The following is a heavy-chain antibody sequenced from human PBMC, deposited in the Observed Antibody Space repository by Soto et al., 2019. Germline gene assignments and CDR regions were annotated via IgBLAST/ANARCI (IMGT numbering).Heavy chain of an antibody. CDR3: AKDWYHTIDS. CDR2: INSDGSSI. D-gene: IGHD1-20*01. V-gene: IGHV3-74*01. CDR1: GFDFSNTW. J-gene: IGHJ4*02. Sequence: PGGSLRLSCATSGFDFSNTWIHWVRQVPGQWLVWVSRINSDGSSIIYADSVKGRFTLSRDNAKNTVHLQMSSLRVEDTAVYYCAKDWYHTIDSWGQGXPVTVSS.